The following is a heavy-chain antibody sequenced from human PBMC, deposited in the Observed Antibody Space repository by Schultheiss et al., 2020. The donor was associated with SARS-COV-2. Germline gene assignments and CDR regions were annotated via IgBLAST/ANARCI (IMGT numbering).Heavy chain of an antibody. Sequence: SETLSLTCTVSGYSISSGYYWGWIRQPPGKGLEWIGSIYHSGSTNYNPSLKSRVTISVDTSKNQFSLKLSSVTAADTAVYYCAKRGYDSSGYYSDWYFDLWGRGTLVTVSS. V-gene: IGHV4-38-2*02. CDR1: GYSISSGYY. D-gene: IGHD3-22*01. CDR2: IYHSGST. J-gene: IGHJ2*01. CDR3: AKRGYDSSGYYSDWYFDL.